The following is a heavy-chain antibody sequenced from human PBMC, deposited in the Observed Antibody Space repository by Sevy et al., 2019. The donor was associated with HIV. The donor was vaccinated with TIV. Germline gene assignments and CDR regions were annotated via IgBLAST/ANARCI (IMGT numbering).Heavy chain of an antibody. J-gene: IGHJ6*02. D-gene: IGHD3-22*01. V-gene: IGHV1-18*01. Sequence: ASVKVSCKASGYTFTSYGISWVRQAPGQGLEWMGWISAYNGNTNYAQKLQGRVTMTTDTSTSTAYMGLRSLRSDDTAVYYCGRAPWGFDYYDSSGKSYYYYGMDVWGQGTTVTVSS. CDR1: GYTFTSYG. CDR2: ISAYNGNT. CDR3: GRAPWGFDYYDSSGKSYYYYGMDV.